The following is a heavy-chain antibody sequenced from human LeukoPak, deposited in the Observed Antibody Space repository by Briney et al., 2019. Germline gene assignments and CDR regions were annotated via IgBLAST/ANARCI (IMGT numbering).Heavy chain of an antibody. V-gene: IGHV4-34*01. CDR1: GGSFSGYY. CDR3: ARISIAARPYYYYGMDV. CDR2: INHSGST. D-gene: IGHD6-6*01. Sequence: SETLSLTCAVYGGSFSGYYWSWIRQPPGKGLEWIGEINHSGSTNYNPSLKSRVTISVDTSKNQFSLKLSSVTAADTAVYYCARISIAARPYYYYGMDVWGQGTTVTVSS. J-gene: IGHJ6*02.